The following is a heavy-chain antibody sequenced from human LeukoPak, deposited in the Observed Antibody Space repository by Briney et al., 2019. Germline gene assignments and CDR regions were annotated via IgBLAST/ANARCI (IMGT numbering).Heavy chain of an antibody. CDR2: IYYSGST. Sequence: SETLSLTCTVSGGSISSSSYYWGWIRQPPGKGLEWIGSIYYSGSTYYNPSFKSRVTISVDTSKNQFSLKLSSVTAADTAVYYCARRHYDSSGYYYGDAFDIWGQGTMVTVSS. CDR3: ARRHYDSSGYYYGDAFDI. V-gene: IGHV4-39*01. CDR1: GGSISSSSYY. D-gene: IGHD3-22*01. J-gene: IGHJ3*02.